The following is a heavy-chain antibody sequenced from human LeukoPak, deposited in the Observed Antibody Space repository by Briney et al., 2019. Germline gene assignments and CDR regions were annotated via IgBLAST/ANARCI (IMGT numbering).Heavy chain of an antibody. D-gene: IGHD2-15*01. V-gene: IGHV1-69*13. CDR2: IIPIFGTA. CDR3: ARDLRPHCSGGRCYTLDY. CDR1: GGTFGSYA. Sequence: SVKVACKAAGGTFGSYAIGWVRQAPGQGLEWMGGIIPIFGTANYAQKFQGRVTITADESTSTAYMELSSLRSEDTAVYYCARDLRPHCSGGRCYTLDYWGQGTLVTVSS. J-gene: IGHJ4*02.